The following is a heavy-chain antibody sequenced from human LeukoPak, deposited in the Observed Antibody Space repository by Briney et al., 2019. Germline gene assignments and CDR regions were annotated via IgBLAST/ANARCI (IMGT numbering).Heavy chain of an antibody. Sequence: ASVKVSCKASGYTFTGYYTHWVRQAPGQGLEWMGWISPYSGGTNCAQNLQGRVTLTRDTSISSAYMELTGLRSDDTAVYYCARLGMVRGVIVDVWGQGTTVTVSS. D-gene: IGHD3-10*01. CDR2: ISPYSGGT. V-gene: IGHV1-2*02. CDR1: GYTFTGYY. J-gene: IGHJ6*02. CDR3: ARLGMVRGVIVDV.